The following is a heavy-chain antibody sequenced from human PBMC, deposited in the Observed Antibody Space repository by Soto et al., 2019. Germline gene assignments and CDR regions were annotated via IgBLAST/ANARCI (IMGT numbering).Heavy chain of an antibody. V-gene: IGHV3-74*01. CDR3: VTGFR. CDR1: GFTFSSYS. Sequence: PGGSLRLSCGASGFTFSSYSMTWVRQAPGKGLVWVSRINEGGSRTSHADSVRGRFTIPRDNAKNSLYLQMNSLRAEDTAVYYCVTGFRWGQGTLVTVSS. J-gene: IGHJ4*02. CDR2: INEGGSRT.